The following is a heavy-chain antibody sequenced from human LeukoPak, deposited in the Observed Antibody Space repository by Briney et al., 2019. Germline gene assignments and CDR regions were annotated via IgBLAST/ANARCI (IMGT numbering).Heavy chain of an antibody. Sequence: GGSLRLSCAASGFTFSSYSMNWVRQAPGKGLEWVSSISSSSSYIYYADSVKGRFTISRDNAKNSLYLQMNSLRAEDTAVYYCARDWKGYYYDSSGQYPQYYWGQGTLVTVSS. CDR1: GFTFSSYS. CDR2: ISSSSSYI. CDR3: ARDWKGYYYDSSGQYPQYY. V-gene: IGHV3-21*01. D-gene: IGHD3-22*01. J-gene: IGHJ4*02.